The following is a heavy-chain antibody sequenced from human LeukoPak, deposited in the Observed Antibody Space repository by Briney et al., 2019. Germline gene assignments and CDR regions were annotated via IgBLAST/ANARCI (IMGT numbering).Heavy chain of an antibody. CDR2: IPASGGST. V-gene: IGHV3-21*01. D-gene: IGHD2-2*02. CDR3: AREKCSSTSCYTGAFDI. J-gene: IGHJ3*02. CDR1: GFTFSSNV. Sequence: GGSLRLSCAASGFTFSSNVMIWVRQAPGKGLEWVSSIPASGGSTYYADSVKGRFTISRDNAKNSLYLQMNSLRAEDTAVYYCAREKCSSTSCYTGAFDIWGQGTMVTVSS.